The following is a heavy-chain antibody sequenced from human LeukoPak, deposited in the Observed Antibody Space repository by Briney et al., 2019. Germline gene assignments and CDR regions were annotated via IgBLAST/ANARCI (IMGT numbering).Heavy chain of an antibody. CDR2: IYYSGST. V-gene: IGHV4-31*03. J-gene: IGHJ2*01. Sequence: SQTLSLTCTVSGGSISSGGYYWSWIRQHPGKGLEWIVYIYYSGSTYYNPSLKSRVTISVDTSKNQFSLKLSSVTAADTAVYYCARSLVPAAYLSPDHWYFDLWGRGTLVTVSS. CDR3: ARSLVPAAYLSPDHWYFDL. CDR1: GGSISSGGYY. D-gene: IGHD2-2*01.